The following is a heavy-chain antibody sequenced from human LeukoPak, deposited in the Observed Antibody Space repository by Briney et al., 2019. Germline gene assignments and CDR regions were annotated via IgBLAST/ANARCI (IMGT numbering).Heavy chain of an antibody. J-gene: IGHJ4*02. V-gene: IGHV3-7*01. CDR3: AKVDGSGSYYFDY. CDR1: GFTFGSCW. D-gene: IGHD3-10*01. CDR2: INQDGSQK. Sequence: PGGSLRLSCAASGFTFGSCWMNWVRQTPGKGLEWVANINQDGSQKFYVDSVKGRFTISRDNANNSLYLQMNSLRAEDTAVYYCAKVDGSGSYYFDYWGQGTLVTVSS.